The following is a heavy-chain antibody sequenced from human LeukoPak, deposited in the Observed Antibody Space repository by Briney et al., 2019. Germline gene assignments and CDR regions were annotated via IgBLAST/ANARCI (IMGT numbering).Heavy chain of an antibody. CDR1: GGSISSYY. J-gene: IGHJ4*02. D-gene: IGHD4-17*01. CDR3: ARHDRMTTVTGFDY. Sequence: SETLSLTCTVSGGSISSYYWSWIRQPPGKGLXXXGYIYYSGSTNYNPSLKSRVTISVDTSKNQFSLKLSSVTAADTAVYYCARHDRMTTVTGFDYWGQGTLVTVSS. V-gene: IGHV4-59*01. CDR2: IYYSGST.